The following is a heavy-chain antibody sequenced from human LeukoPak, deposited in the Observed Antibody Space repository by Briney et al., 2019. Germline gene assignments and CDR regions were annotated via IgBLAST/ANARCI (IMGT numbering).Heavy chain of an antibody. D-gene: IGHD3-10*01. CDR1: GFTFSSYE. J-gene: IGHJ6*03. Sequence: PGGSLRLSCAASGFTFSSYEMNWVRQAPGKGLEWVSYISSSGSTIYYADSVKGRFTISRDNAKNSLYLQMNSLRAEDTVVYYCARVGMVRGVITEYYYYYMDVWGKGTTVTVSS. CDR3: ARVGMVRGVITEYYYYYMDV. V-gene: IGHV3-48*03. CDR2: ISSSGSTI.